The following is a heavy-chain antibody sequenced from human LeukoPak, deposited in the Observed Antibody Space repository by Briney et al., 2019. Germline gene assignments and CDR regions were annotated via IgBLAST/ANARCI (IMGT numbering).Heavy chain of an antibody. J-gene: IGHJ3*02. CDR1: GFSFSSYS. CDR3: ASEPEAFDI. CDR2: ITSDSNYL. Sequence: GGSLRLSCAASGFSFSSYSMNWVRQAPGKGLEWVSSITSDSNYLSYADSVKGRFTISRDNAKNSLYLQMNSLRAEDTAVYYCASEPEAFDIWGQGTMVTVSS. V-gene: IGHV3-21*01.